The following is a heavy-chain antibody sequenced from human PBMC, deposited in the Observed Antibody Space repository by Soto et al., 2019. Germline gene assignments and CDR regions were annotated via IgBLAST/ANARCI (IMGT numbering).Heavy chain of an antibody. Sequence: QLQLQESGSGLVKPSQTLSLTCAVSGGSISSGGYSWSWLRQPPGKGLEWIGYIFHSGSTYYNPSLRSRVTISVGRSKNHFYLELSSVTAADSAVYYCAREDGSGSPDWYFTVGGRDTVGTVSS. CDR1: GGSISSGGYS. D-gene: IGHD1-26*01. CDR3: AREDGSGSPDWYFTV. V-gene: IGHV4-30-2*01. J-gene: IGHJ2*01. CDR2: IFHSGST.